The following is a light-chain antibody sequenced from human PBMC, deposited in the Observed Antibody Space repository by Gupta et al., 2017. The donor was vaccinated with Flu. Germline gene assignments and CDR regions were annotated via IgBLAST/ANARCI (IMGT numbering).Light chain of an antibody. CDR2: RNN. J-gene: IGLJ3*02. Sequence: AGLTQPPSVSKGLSQTATLTCTGHSNNVGNQGAAWLQQHQGHPPKVLTDRNNNRPSGTSERFSASRSGNTASLTITGLQPEDEADYYCAAWDSSRNDGVFGGGTKVTVL. CDR1: SNNVGNQG. V-gene: IGLV10-54*04. CDR3: AAWDSSRNDGV.